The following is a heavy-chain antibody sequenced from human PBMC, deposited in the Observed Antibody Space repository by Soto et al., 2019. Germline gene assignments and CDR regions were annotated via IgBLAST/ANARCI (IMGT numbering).Heavy chain of an antibody. CDR3: ARTDCSSTSCYAP. V-gene: IGHV1-69*02. D-gene: IGHD2-2*01. CDR2: IIPILGIA. J-gene: IGHJ5*02. Sequence: ASVKVSCKASGGTFSSYTISWVRQAPGQGLEWMGRIIPILGIANYAQKFQGRVTITADKSTSTAYMELSSLRSEDTAVYYCARTDCSSTSCYAPWGHGTLVTVSS. CDR1: GGTFSSYT.